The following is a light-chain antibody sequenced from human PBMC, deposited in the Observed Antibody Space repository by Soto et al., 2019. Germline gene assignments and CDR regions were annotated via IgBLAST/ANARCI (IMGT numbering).Light chain of an antibody. J-gene: IGKJ2*01. V-gene: IGKV1-33*01. CDR2: DAS. CDR1: QDISNY. Sequence: DIPMTQSPSSLSASVGDRVTITCQASQDISNYLNWYQQKPGKAPKLLIYDASTLETGVPSRFSGSGSGTDFTFTISSLQPEDIATYYCQHYDNLPQYTFGQVTKLEIK. CDR3: QHYDNLPQYT.